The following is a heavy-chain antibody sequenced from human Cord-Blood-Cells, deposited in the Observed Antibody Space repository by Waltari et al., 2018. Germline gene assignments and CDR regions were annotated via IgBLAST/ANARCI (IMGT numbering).Heavy chain of an antibody. V-gene: IGHV3-30-3*01. CDR2: ISYDGSNK. Sequence: QVQLVESGGGVVQPGRSLRLSRAASGFTFSSYAMPWVRQAPGKGLEWVAVISYDGSNKYYADSVKGRFTISRDNSKNTLYLQMNSLRAEDTAVYYCAREAAAANDYWGQGTLVTVSS. J-gene: IGHJ4*02. CDR3: AREAAAANDY. CDR1: GFTFSSYA. D-gene: IGHD6-13*01.